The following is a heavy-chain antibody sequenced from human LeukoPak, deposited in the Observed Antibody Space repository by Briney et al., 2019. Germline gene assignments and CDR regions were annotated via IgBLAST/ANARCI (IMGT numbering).Heavy chain of an antibody. D-gene: IGHD4/OR15-4a*01. CDR1: GGSISSSSYY. V-gene: IGHV4-39*07. J-gene: IGHJ4*02. CDR2: IYYSGST. Sequence: PSETLSLTCTVSGGSISSSSYYWGWIRQPPGKGLEWIGSIYYSGSTYYNPSLKSRVTISVDTSKNQFSLKVSSVTAADTAVYYCARDGAEYFFDYWGQGTLVTVSS. CDR3: ARDGAEYFFDY.